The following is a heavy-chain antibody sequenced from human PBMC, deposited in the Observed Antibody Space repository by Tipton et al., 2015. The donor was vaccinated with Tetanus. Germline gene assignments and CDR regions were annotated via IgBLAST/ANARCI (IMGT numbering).Heavy chain of an antibody. CDR1: GDSIGSRSYY. J-gene: IGHJ4*02. D-gene: IGHD2-21*01. CDR3: VRHGGLVGIYFHD. V-gene: IGHV4-39*01. CDR2: FYYGGRT. Sequence: TLSLTCSVSGDSIGSRSYYWGWIRQPPGKGLEWIGTFYYGGRTYFNLSLKSRLTMSVDTSNNQFSLNLTSVTAADTARYFCVRHGGLVGIYFHDWGQGTLVAVSS.